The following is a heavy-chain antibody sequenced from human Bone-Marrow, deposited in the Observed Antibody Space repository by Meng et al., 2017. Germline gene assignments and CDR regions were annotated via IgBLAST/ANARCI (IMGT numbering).Heavy chain of an antibody. V-gene: IGHV3-9*01. CDR2: ISWNSGTT. CDR3: ARDRIWFDP. Sequence: SLKISCAASGFTFRDFAMHWVRQAPGRGLEWVSGISWNSGTTDYGDSVKGRFTISRDNDENSLYLQMNSLRVEDTALYYCARDRIWFDPWGQGTLVTVSS. J-gene: IGHJ5*02. D-gene: IGHD3-10*01. CDR1: GFTFRDFA.